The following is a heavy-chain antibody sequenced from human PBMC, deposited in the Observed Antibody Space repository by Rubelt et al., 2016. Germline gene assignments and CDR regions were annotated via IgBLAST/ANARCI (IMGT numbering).Heavy chain of an antibody. D-gene: IGHD3-10*01. V-gene: IGHV3-23*01. CDR1: GFSFRTYA. CDR2: ISGSGSNT. J-gene: IGHJ4*02. Sequence: GGALVQPGGSLRLSCAASGFSFRTYAMTWVRQAPGKGLEWVSSISGSGSNTYYADSVKGRFTISRDNSKNTLYLQMNSLRDEDSAVYYCASRTRDYGSEGAYNYWGQGTLVTVSS. CDR3: ASRTRDYGSEGAYNY.